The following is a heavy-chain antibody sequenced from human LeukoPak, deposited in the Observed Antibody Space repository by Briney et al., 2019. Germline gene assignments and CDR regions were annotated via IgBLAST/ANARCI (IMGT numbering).Heavy chain of an antibody. V-gene: IGHV1-18*01. CDR3: ARGEAPSQQLVPEYYFDY. J-gene: IGHJ4*02. CDR2: ISAYNGNT. Sequence: GASVKVSCKASGYTFTSYGISWVRQAPGQGLEWMGWISAYNGNTNYAQKLQGRVTMTTDTSTSTAYMELRSLRSDDTAVYYCARGEAPSQQLVPEYYFDYWGQGTLVTVSS. D-gene: IGHD6-13*01. CDR1: GYTFTSYG.